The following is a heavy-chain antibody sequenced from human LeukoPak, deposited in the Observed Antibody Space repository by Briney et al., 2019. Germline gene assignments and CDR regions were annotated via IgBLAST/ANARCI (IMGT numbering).Heavy chain of an antibody. V-gene: IGHV4-38-2*02. CDR3: ARVGRYRWWKFDY. D-gene: IGHD2-15*01. CDR2: IYHSGST. J-gene: IGHJ4*02. CDR1: GYSISSGYY. Sequence: NPSETLSLTCTVSGYSISSGYYWGWIRQPPGKGLEWIGSIYHSGSTYYNPSLKSRVTISVDTSKNQFSLKLSSVTAADTAVYYCARVGRYRWWKFDYWGQGTLVTVSS.